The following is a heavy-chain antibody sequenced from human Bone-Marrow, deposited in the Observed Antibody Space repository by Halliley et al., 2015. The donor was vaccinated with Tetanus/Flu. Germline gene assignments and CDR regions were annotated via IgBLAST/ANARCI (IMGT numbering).Heavy chain of an antibody. J-gene: IGHJ5*02. CDR2: IFHSGSA. V-gene: IGHV4-31*03. CDR3: ARAVTGMWQDFNWFAP. Sequence: TLSLTCTVSGGSITSDSFYWSWIRQDPRKGLEWIGYIFHSGSAYYNPSLRGRLTISVDTSKNQFSLRLTSVTAADTAIYYCARAVTGMWQDFNWFAPWARECWSPSPQ. D-gene: IGHD2-21*02. CDR1: GGSITSDSFY.